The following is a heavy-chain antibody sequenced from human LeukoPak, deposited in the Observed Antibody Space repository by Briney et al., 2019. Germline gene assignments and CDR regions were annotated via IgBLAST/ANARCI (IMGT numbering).Heavy chain of an antibody. J-gene: IGHJ5*02. CDR2: ISAYNGNT. CDR1: GYTFTSYG. Sequence: APVKVSCKASGYTFTSYGISWVRQAPGQGLEWMGWISAYNGNTNYAQKLQGRVTMTTDTSTSTAYMELSRLRSDDTAVYYCARVTNFDWFSWFDPWGQGTLVTVSS. V-gene: IGHV1-18*01. CDR3: ARVTNFDWFSWFDP. D-gene: IGHD3-9*01.